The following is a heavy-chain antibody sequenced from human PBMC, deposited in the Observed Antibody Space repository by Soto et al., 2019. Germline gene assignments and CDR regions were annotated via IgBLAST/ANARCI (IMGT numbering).Heavy chain of an antibody. CDR2: INQDRSEK. V-gene: IGHV3-7*01. CDR3: ARWDSYGSYFDY. D-gene: IGHD5-18*01. CDR1: GFTFSSYW. Sequence: EVQLVESGGGLVQPGGSLRLSCAASGFTFSSYWMSWVRQAPGKGLEWVANINQDRSEKYYVDAVKVRFTISRDNAKNSLYLQMNSLRAEDTAVYYCARWDSYGSYFDYWGQGTLVTVSS. J-gene: IGHJ4*02.